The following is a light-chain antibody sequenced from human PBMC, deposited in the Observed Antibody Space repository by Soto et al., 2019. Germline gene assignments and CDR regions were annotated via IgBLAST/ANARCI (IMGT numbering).Light chain of an antibody. V-gene: IGKV3-15*01. J-gene: IGKJ4*01. CDR2: GAS. Sequence: DIVMTQSPDSLAVSLGERATITCRASQNIYSNVAWYQQKPGQAPRLLMYGASIRATGIPARFSGSGSGTEFTLTISSLQSEDLAVYYCQQYNIWPRAFGGGTKVDIK. CDR1: QNIYSN. CDR3: QQYNIWPRA.